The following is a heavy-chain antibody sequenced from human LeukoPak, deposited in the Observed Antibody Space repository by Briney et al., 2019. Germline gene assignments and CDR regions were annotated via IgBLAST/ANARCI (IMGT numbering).Heavy chain of an antibody. Sequence: SETLSLTCIVSGGSISRDYWSWIRQPPGKGLEWIGYIYYSGSTNYNPSLKSRVTISVDTSKNQFSLKLSSVTAADTAVYYCARGPYGYNPFDYWGQGTLVTVSS. CDR1: GGSISRDY. CDR2: IYYSGST. V-gene: IGHV4-59*12. D-gene: IGHD5-24*01. CDR3: ARGPYGYNPFDY. J-gene: IGHJ4*02.